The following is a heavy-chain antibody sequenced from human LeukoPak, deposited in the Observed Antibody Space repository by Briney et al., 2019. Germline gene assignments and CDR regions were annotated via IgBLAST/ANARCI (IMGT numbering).Heavy chain of an antibody. CDR1: GGSISSSNYY. CDR2: IYYSGST. J-gene: IGHJ6*02. CDR3: ARLRPYYGLDV. V-gene: IGHV4-39*02. Sequence: KPSETLSLTCTVSGGSISSSNYYWGWIRQPPGKGLEWIGSIYYSGSTYFNPSLRSRVTISVDTSKNHFSLKLSSVTAADTAVYYCARLRPYYGLDVWGQGTMVTVSS.